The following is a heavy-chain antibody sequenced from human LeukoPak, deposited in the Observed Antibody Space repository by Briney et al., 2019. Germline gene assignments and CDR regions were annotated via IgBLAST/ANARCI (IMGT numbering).Heavy chain of an antibody. CDR2: FSYTGST. J-gene: IGHJ4*02. Sequence: PSETLSLTCTVSGGSISSGEYYWSWIRQPPGKGLEWIGYFSYTGSTYYNPSVKRRVSISVDTSKNHSSLKLTSVTAADTAVYYCARALNGYFYAFDSWGQGTLVTVSS. CDR3: ARALNGYFYAFDS. D-gene: IGHD2/OR15-2a*01. V-gene: IGHV4-30-4*01. CDR1: GGSISSGEYY.